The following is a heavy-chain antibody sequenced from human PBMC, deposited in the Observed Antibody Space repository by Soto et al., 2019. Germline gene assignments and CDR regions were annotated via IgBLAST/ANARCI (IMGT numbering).Heavy chain of an antibody. CDR3: AKGVTVTTAAFDI. Sequence: GGSLRLSCAASGFTFSTYAMSWVRQAPGKGLEWVSAISGSGGSTYYADSVKGRFTISRDNSKNTLYLQMKSLRAEDTAVYYCAKGVTVTTAAFDIWGQGTMVTVSS. J-gene: IGHJ3*02. CDR2: ISGSGGST. CDR1: GFTFSTYA. V-gene: IGHV3-23*01. D-gene: IGHD4-17*01.